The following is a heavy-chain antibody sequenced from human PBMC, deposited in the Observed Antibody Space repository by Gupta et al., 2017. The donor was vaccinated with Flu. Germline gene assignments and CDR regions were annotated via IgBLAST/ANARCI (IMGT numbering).Heavy chain of an antibody. J-gene: IGHJ2*01. D-gene: IGHD3-22*01. Sequence: QVQLQESGPGLVKPSETLSLTCTVSGGSISSYYWSWIRQPPGKGLERVGYIYYSGSTNYNPPLKSRVTISVDTSKNQFSLKLSSVTAADTAVYYCARHSRPTYYYDSSGAATQVSYWYFDLWGRGTLVTVSS. CDR2: IYYSGST. V-gene: IGHV4-59*08. CDR3: ARHSRPTYYYDSSGAATQVSYWYFDL. CDR1: GGSISSYY.